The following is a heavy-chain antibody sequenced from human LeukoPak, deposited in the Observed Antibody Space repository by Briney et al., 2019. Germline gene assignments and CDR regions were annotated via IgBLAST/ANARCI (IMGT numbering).Heavy chain of an antibody. CDR2: INPKSGGT. J-gene: IGHJ6*03. CDR1: GYTFIDYH. D-gene: IGHD3-22*01. CDR3: VRENYYYDSSGFGGGYYYDDYMDV. Sequence: ASLRVCCKASGYTFIDYHLHWVRQAPGHGLEWMGRINPKSGGTNYAQTFQGRVTMNRDTSISTAYMKLSSLRSDDTAVYFCVRENYYYDSSGFGGGYYYDDYMDVWGRGTTVTVSS. V-gene: IGHV1-2*06.